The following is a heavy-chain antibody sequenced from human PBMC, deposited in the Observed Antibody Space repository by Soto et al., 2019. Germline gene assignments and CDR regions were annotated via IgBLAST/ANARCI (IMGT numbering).Heavy chain of an antibody. CDR2: ISSSGSTI. D-gene: IGHD3-22*01. V-gene: IGHV3-48*03. Sequence: GGSLRLSCAASGFTFSSYEMNWVRQAPGKGLEWVSYISSSGSTIYYADSVKVRFTISRDNAKNSLYLHMNSLRAEDAAVYYCSREAYYYDFGGFYFVMDSWGQGTPVTVSS. CDR1: GFTFSSYE. J-gene: IGHJ6*02. CDR3: SREAYYYDFGGFYFVMDS.